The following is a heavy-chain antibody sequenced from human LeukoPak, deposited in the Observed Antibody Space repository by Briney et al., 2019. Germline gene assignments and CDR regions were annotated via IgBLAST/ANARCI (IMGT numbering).Heavy chain of an antibody. V-gene: IGHV3-74*01. CDR2: INSDGSST. J-gene: IGHJ5*02. D-gene: IGHD3-9*01. CDR1: GFTFSSYW. Sequence: GGSLRLSCAASGFTFSSYWMHWVRQAPGKGLVWVSRINSDGSSTSYADSVKGRFTISRDNAKNTLYLQMNSLRAEDTAVYYCARDNGHYDILTGHMPQNWFDPWGQGTLVTVSS. CDR3: ARDNGHYDILTGHMPQNWFDP.